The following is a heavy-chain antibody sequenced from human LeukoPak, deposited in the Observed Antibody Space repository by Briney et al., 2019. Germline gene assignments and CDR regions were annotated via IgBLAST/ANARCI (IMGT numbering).Heavy chain of an antibody. Sequence: GGSLRLSCAASGFTFSSYWMHWVRQAPGKGLVWVSRINSDGSSTNYADSVKGRFTISRDNAKNTLHLQMNSLRAEDTAVYYCAKDRLWFGELQVWGQGTLVTVSS. V-gene: IGHV3-74*01. CDR2: INSDGSST. D-gene: IGHD3-10*01. CDR3: AKDRLWFGELQV. CDR1: GFTFSSYW. J-gene: IGHJ4*02.